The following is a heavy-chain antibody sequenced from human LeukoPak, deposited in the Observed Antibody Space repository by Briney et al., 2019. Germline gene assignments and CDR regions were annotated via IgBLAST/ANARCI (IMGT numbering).Heavy chain of an antibody. J-gene: IGHJ4*02. CDR3: ARDPASYPANGLF. Sequence: ASVKVSCKASGYTFTGYYMHWVRQAPGQGLEWMGWINPNSGGTNYAQKFQGRVTMTRDTSISTAYMEVSSLRSDDTAVYYCARDPASYPANGLFWGQGTLVTVSS. D-gene: IGHD2-8*01. V-gene: IGHV1-2*02. CDR2: INPNSGGT. CDR1: GYTFTGYY.